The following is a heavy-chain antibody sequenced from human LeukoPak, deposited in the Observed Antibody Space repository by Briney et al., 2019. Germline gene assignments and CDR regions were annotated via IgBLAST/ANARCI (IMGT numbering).Heavy chain of an antibody. D-gene: IGHD5-24*01. J-gene: IGHJ4*02. CDR1: GFTVSNNY. CDR3: ARRDDNNGRDY. V-gene: IGHV3-53*01. CDR2: IYSGGST. Sequence: PGGSLRLSCVVSGFTVSNNYMSWVRQAPRKGLEWVSLIYSGGSTYYADSVKGRFTISRDNSKNTVYLQMNSLRAEDTAMYYCARRDDNNGRDYWGQGTLVTVSS.